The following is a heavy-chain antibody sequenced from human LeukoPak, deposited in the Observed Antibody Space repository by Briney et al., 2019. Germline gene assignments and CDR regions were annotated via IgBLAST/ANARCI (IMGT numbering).Heavy chain of an antibody. J-gene: IGHJ3*02. D-gene: IGHD3-3*01. CDR3: ARGIVRFLEWLPDAFDI. CDR2: FDPEDGET. Sequence: GASVKVSCKVSGYTLTELSMHWVRQAPGKGLEWMGGFDPEDGETIYAQKFQGTVTMTEDTSTDTTYMELSSLRSEDTAVYYCARGIVRFLEWLPDAFDIWGQGTMVTVSS. V-gene: IGHV1-24*01. CDR1: GYTLTELS.